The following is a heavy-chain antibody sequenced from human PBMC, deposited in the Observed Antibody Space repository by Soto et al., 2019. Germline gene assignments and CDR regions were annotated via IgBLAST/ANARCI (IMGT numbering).Heavy chain of an antibody. CDR3: ARPNWNSRGGVYNL. V-gene: IGHV3-11*01. CDR2: ITKTGTTI. J-gene: IGHJ4*02. CDR1: GFTFGDFY. Sequence: QARLVESGGDLVEPGGSLRLSCTASGFTFGDFYMMWFRQAPGRGLEWISYITKTGTTIYHADPVKGRFSVSRDNARSSLYLQMNSLRAEDTAVYYCARPNWNSRGGVYNLWGQGTLVTVSS. D-gene: IGHD3-16*01.